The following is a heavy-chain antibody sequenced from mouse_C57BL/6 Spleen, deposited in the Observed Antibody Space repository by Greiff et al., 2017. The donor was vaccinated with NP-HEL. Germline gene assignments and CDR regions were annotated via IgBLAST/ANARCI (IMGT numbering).Heavy chain of an antibody. CDR3: ARGLGRGFDY. Sequence: EVHLVESGGGLVKPGGSLKLSCAASGFTFSSYAMSWVRQTPEKRLEWVATISDGGSYTYYPDNVKGRFTISRDNAKNNLYLQMSHLKSEDTAMYYCARGLGRGFDYWGQGTTLTVSS. V-gene: IGHV5-4*01. J-gene: IGHJ2*01. CDR1: GFTFSSYA. CDR2: ISDGGSYT. D-gene: IGHD4-1*01.